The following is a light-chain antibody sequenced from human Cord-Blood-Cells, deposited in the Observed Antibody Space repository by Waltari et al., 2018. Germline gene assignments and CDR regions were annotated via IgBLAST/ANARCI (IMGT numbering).Light chain of an antibody. CDR1: SGPSSYA. J-gene: IGLJ3*02. CDR2: LNSDVSH. Sequence: QLVLTQSPSASASLGASVKLTCTLSSGPSSYATAWHQQQPEKGPRYLMKLNSDVSHSKGDGIPDRFSGSSSGAERYLTISSLQSEDEADYYCQTWGTGIGVFGGGTKLTVL. V-gene: IGLV4-69*01. CDR3: QTWGTGIGV.